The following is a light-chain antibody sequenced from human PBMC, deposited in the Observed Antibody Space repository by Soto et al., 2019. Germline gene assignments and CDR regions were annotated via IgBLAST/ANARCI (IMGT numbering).Light chain of an antibody. J-gene: IGLJ1*01. CDR2: DVS. CDR1: SSDVGRYNF. CDR3: SSYTSSTTDV. V-gene: IGLV2-14*01. Sequence: HSVLTQPASLSGSPGQSITISCTGTSSDVGRYNFVSWYQQHPGKAPKLMIYDVSNRPSGVSNRFSGSKSDNTASLTISGLQAEDEADYYCSSYTSSTTDVFGTGTKVTVL.